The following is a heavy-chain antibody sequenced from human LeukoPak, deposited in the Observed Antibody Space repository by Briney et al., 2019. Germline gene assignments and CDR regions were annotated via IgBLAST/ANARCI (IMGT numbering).Heavy chain of an antibody. CDR2: IIPIFGTA. Sequence: SVKVSCKASGGTFSSYAISWVRQAPGQGREWMGGIIPIFGTANYAHTFQGRVTITADESTSTAYMELSSLRSEDTAVYYCARKDQWGAQDYWGQGTLVTVSS. V-gene: IGHV1-69*13. D-gene: IGHD3-16*01. CDR3: ARKDQWGAQDY. J-gene: IGHJ4*02. CDR1: GGTFSSYA.